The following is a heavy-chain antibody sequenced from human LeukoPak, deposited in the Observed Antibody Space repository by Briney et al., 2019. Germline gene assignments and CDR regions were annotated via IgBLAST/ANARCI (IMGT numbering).Heavy chain of an antibody. V-gene: IGHV1-69*05. J-gene: IGHJ3*02. CDR2: IIPIFGTA. CDR3: ASRITMVRGEGPNDAFDI. D-gene: IGHD3-10*01. Sequence: SVKVSCKASGCTFSSYAISWVRQAPGQGLECIGRIIPIFGTANYAQKFQGRVTITTDESTSTAYMELSSLRSEDTAVYYCASRITMVRGEGPNDAFDIWGQGTMVTVSS. CDR1: GCTFSSYA.